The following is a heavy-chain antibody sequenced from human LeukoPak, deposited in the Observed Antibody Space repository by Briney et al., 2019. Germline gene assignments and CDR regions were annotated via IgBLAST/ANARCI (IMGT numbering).Heavy chain of an antibody. CDR3: ARDLVSGTMGY. V-gene: IGHV3-21*01. J-gene: IGHJ4*02. CDR2: ISSSSSYI. Sequence: GGSLRLSCAAPGFTFSSYSMNWVRQAPGKGLEWVSSISSSSSYIYYADSVKGRFTISRDNAKNSLYLQMNNLRAEGTAVYYCARDLVSGTMGYWGQGTLVTVSS. CDR1: GFTFSSYS. D-gene: IGHD3-10*01.